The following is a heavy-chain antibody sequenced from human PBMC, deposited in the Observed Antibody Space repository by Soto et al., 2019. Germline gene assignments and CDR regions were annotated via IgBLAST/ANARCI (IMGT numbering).Heavy chain of an antibody. CDR3: ARQRQPQAGDYYYFGMDV. V-gene: IGHV3-30*04. CDR1: AFSFTNFA. Sequence: GGSLRLSCAASAFSFTNFALHWVRQAPGRGLEWVAVISFDGSNKFYVDSVKGRFTISMDNSKNTLYLQMSSLTPDDTGVYYCARQRQPQAGDYYYFGMDVWGQGTTVTV. D-gene: IGHD6-25*01. CDR2: ISFDGSNK. J-gene: IGHJ6*02.